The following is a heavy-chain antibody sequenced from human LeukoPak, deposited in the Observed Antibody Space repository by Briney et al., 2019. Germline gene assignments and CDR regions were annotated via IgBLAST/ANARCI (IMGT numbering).Heavy chain of an antibody. D-gene: IGHD3-9*01. CDR2: IKQDGSER. CDR3: ARWNPGYSADWRLDF. V-gene: IGHV3-7*01. Sequence: PGGSLRLSCAASGFTFSNYWMSWVRQAPGKGLEWVASIKQDGSERSYVDSVRGRITSSRNSAKNSLYLQIYSLRAEDTAIYYCARWNPGYSADWRLDFWGRGTLVTVSS. CDR1: GFTFSNYW. J-gene: IGHJ4*02.